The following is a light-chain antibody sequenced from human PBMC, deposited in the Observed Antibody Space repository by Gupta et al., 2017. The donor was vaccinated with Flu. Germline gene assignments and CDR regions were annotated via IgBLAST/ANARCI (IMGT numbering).Light chain of an antibody. CDR2: GAS. V-gene: IGKV3-15*01. Sequence: EIVMTQSPATLSVVPGERATLSCWASQSVRTDLAWYQQKPDQAPRLLIYGASTRATGIPARFIGSGSGTEFTLTISSLQSEDFATYYCQQENMWPATFGRGTKVAIK. CDR3: QQENMWPAT. J-gene: IGKJ1*01. CDR1: QSVRTD.